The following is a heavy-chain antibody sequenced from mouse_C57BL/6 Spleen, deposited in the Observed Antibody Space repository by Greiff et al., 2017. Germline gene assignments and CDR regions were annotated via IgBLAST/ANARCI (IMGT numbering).Heavy chain of an antibody. J-gene: IGHJ1*03. CDR1: GYSITSGYY. CDR2: ISYDGSN. CDR3: ARAPAYYYGSSPSWYFDV. V-gene: IGHV3-6*01. D-gene: IGHD1-1*01. Sequence: DVQLQESGPGLVKPSQSLSLTCSVTGYSITSGYYWNWIRQFPGNKLEWMGYISYDGSNNYNPSLKNRISITRDTSKNQFFLKLNSVTTEDTATYYCARAPAYYYGSSPSWYFDVWGTGTTVTVSS.